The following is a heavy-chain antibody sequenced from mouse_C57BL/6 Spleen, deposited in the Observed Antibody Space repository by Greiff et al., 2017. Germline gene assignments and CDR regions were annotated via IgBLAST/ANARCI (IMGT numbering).Heavy chain of an antibody. D-gene: IGHD2-14*01. CDR2: ICSGGST. CDR1: GFSLTSYG. V-gene: IGHV2-5*01. CDR3: ANLMGTTYYNAMDY. Sequence: VQLQQSGPGLVQPSQSLSITCTVSGFSLTSYGVHWVRQSPGKGLEWLGVICSGGSTDYNAAFISRMRITKANSKTHNFYKMNNLQADDTAIYDCANLMGTTYYNAMDYWGQGTSVTVSS. J-gene: IGHJ4*01.